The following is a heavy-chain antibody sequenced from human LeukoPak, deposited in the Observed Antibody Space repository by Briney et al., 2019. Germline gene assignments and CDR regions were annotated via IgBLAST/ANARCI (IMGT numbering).Heavy chain of an antibody. CDR2: ISGSGGST. V-gene: IGHV3-23*01. D-gene: IGHD3-16*02. J-gene: IGHJ4*02. CDR3: ARESYDYVWGSYRPGEY. Sequence: GGSLRLSCAASGFTFSSYAMSWVRQARGKGLEWVSAISGSGGSTYYADSVKGRFTISRDNSKNNLYLQMNSLRAEDTAVYYCARESYDYVWGSYRPGEYWGQGTLVTVSS. CDR1: GFTFSSYA.